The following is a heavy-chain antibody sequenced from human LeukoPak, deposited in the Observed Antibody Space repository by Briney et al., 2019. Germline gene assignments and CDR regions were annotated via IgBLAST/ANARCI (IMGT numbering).Heavy chain of an antibody. CDR3: ARGMSATSGYLELEY. D-gene: IGHD3-22*01. J-gene: IGHJ4*02. CDR2: ISGSGGRT. V-gene: IGHV3-23*01. Sequence: GGSQRLSCAASGFTFNNYATSWVRQAPGKGLEWVSGISGSGGRTYSADSVKGRCTISRDNSKKTLFLHMNSLRAEDTAVYYCARGMSATSGYLELEYWGQGTLVTV. CDR1: GFTFNNYA.